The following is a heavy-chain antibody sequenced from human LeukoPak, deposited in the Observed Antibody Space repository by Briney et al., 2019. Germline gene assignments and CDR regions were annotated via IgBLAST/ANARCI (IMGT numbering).Heavy chain of an antibody. D-gene: IGHD4-17*01. CDR1: GKSFTSYW. J-gene: IGHJ6*03. CDR3: ARLVTTGYYYMDV. CDR2: IYPGDSDT. Sequence: GASLKISCKGSGKSFTSYWIGWVRQPPEKGLEWMGIIYPGDSDTRYSPSFQGQVTISADKSISTAYLQWSSLKASDTAMYYCARLVTTGYYYMDVWGKGTTVTVSS. V-gene: IGHV5-51*01.